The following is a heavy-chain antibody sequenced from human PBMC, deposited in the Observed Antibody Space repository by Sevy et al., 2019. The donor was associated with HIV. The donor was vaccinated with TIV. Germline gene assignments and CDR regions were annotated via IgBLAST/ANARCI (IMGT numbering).Heavy chain of an antibody. J-gene: IGHJ6*02. CDR1: GDSVSSNSAA. CDR2: TYYRSKWYN. D-gene: IGHD2-21*01. V-gene: IGHV6-1*01. Sequence: SQTLSLTCAISGDSVSSNSAAWNWIRQSPSRGLEWLGRTYYRSKWYNDYAVSVKSRITINPDTSKNQFPLQLNSVSPGDTAVYYCARDDRFCGGDCYYYGMDVWGQGTTVTVSS. CDR3: ARDDRFCGGDCYYYGMDV.